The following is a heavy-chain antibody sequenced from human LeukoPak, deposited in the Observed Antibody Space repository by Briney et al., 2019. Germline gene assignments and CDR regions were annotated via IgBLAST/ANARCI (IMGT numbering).Heavy chain of an antibody. Sequence: GGSLRLSCAASGFSFRDHAMNWVRQAPGQGLEWVSSLSETGETTDYADSVKGRFTISRDNSNNILYLQMNSLRAEDTAVYYCARDKSHGGYAIDYWGQGTLVTVSS. CDR1: GFSFRDHA. CDR2: LSETGETT. V-gene: IGHV3-23*01. CDR3: ARDKSHGGYAIDY. D-gene: IGHD5-18*01. J-gene: IGHJ4*02.